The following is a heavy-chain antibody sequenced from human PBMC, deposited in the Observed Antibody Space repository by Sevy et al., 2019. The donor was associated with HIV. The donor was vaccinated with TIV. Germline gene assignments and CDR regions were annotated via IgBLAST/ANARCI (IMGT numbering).Heavy chain of an antibody. CDR1: GFTFDDYA. V-gene: IGHV3-9*01. J-gene: IGHJ4*02. CDR3: AKGDYDILSGYFDY. CDR2: ISWNSGSI. Sequence: GGSLRLSCAASGFTFDDYAVHWVRQAPGKGLEWVSGISWNSGSIDYADSVKGRFTISRDNAKNSLYLQMNSLRAEDTALYYCAKGDYDILSGYFDYWGQGTLVTVSS. D-gene: IGHD3-9*01.